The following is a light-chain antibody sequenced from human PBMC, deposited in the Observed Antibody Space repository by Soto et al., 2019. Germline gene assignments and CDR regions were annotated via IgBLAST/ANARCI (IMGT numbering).Light chain of an antibody. Sequence: QSALTQPASVSGSHGQSITISCTGTSNDIGAYNYVSWYQQHPGKAPKLIIYEVSYRPSGVSNRFSASKSANTASLTISGLQAEDEADYYCNSFASSNSLIFGGGTKVTVL. CDR1: SNDIGAYNY. CDR3: NSFASSNSLI. CDR2: EVS. J-gene: IGLJ2*01. V-gene: IGLV2-14*01.